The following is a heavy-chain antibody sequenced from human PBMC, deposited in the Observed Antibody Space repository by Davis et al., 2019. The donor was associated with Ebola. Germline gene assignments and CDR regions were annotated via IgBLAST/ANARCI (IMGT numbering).Heavy chain of an antibody. Sequence: GESLKISCAASGFTFSSYGMHWVRQAPGKGLEWVAVISYDGSNKYYADSVKGRFTISRDNSKNTLYLQMNSLRAEDTAVYYCAKDYYDNWGKGTTVTVSS. CDR3: AKDYYDN. D-gene: IGHD3-22*01. CDR1: GFTFSSYG. CDR2: ISYDGSNK. J-gene: IGHJ6*04. V-gene: IGHV3-30*18.